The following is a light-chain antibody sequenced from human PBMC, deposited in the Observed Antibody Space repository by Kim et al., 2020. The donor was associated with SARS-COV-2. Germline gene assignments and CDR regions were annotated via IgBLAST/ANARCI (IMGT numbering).Light chain of an antibody. Sequence: FSPGERATLTGRASQSVSSYLAGNQQKAGQAPRLLIYDASNRATGIPARFSGSVSGTDFTLTISSLEPEDCAVYYCQQRSNWPPYTFGQGTKLEI. CDR3: QQRSNWPPYT. V-gene: IGKV3-11*01. CDR2: DAS. CDR1: QSVSSY. J-gene: IGKJ2*01.